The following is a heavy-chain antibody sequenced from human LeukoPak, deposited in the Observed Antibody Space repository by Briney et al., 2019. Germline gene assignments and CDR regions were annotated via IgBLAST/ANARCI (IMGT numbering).Heavy chain of an antibody. J-gene: IGHJ4*02. CDR1: GFTFIGSA. CDR3: TRHGGGDAGYAVFDN. V-gene: IGHV3-73*01. Sequence: PTGGSLMLSCAASGFTFIGSAIHWVRQGSGKGLGRVGHIRSKTNNYATAYAASVKGRFTISRDDSKNTAYLQMDSLKREDTAVYYCTRHGGGDAGYAVFDNWGQGTLVTVSS. D-gene: IGHD5-12*01. CDR2: IRSKTNNYAT.